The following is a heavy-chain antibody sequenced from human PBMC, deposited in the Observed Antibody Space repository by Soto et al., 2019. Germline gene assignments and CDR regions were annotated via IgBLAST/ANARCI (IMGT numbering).Heavy chain of an antibody. D-gene: IGHD3-9*01. CDR2: ISAYNGNT. V-gene: IGHV1-18*01. CDR1: GYTFTSYG. Sequence: GASVEVSCKASGYTFTSYGSRWVRQAPGQGLEWMGWISAYNGNTNYAQKLQGRVTMTTDTSTSTAYMELRSLRSDDTAVYYCARVGRYFDWLPPYQNDYWGQGTLVTVSS. CDR3: ARVGRYFDWLPPYQNDY. J-gene: IGHJ4*02.